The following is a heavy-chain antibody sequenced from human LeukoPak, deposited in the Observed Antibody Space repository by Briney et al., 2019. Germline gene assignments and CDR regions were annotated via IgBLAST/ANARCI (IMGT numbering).Heavy chain of an antibody. J-gene: IGHJ4*02. Sequence: ASVKVSCKASGGTFSSYAISWVRQAPGQGLEWMGGIIPIFGTANYAQKFQGRVTTTTDESTSTAYMELSSLRSEDTAVYYCARDVTGTTSRFDYWGQGTLVTVSS. V-gene: IGHV1-69*05. CDR3: ARDVTGTTSRFDY. CDR2: IIPIFGTA. D-gene: IGHD1-7*01. CDR1: GGTFSSYA.